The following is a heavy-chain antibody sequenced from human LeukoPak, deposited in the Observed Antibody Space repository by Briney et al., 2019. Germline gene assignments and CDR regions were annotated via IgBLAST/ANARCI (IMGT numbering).Heavy chain of an antibody. CDR3: AQKPIVATS. CDR1: GFTFSTYW. J-gene: IGHJ4*02. D-gene: IGHD5-12*01. CDR2: ISGSGGST. Sequence: GGSLRLSRAASGFTFSTYWINWVRQAPGKGLEWVSAISGSGGSTYYADSVKGRFTISRDNSKNTLYLQMNSLRAEDTAVYYCAQKPIVATSWGQGTLVTVSS. V-gene: IGHV3-23*01.